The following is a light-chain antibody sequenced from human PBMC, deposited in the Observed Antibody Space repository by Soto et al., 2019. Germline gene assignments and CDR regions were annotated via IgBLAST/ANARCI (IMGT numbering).Light chain of an antibody. CDR3: QQYENWPWT. CDR2: AAS. CDR1: EAVSTN. V-gene: IGKV3-15*01. Sequence: ERVMTQSPATLSVFPGEGATLSCRASEAVSTNLAWYQHKPGQAPRLLIYAASTRSTGVPARFSGSGSGTEFTLTISNLQSEDVATYYCQQYENWPWTFGQGTKVDI. J-gene: IGKJ1*01.